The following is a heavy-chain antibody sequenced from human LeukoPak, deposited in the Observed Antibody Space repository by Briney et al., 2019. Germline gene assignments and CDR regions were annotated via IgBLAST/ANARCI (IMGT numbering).Heavy chain of an antibody. CDR1: GGSFSGYY. Sequence: SETLSLTCAVYGGSFSGYYWSWIRQPPGKGLEWIGEINHSGSTNYNPSLKRRVTISVDTSKNQFSLKLSSVKAADTAVYYCARRQRETYYDFWSGYWIFDYWGQGTLVTVSS. CDR2: INHSGST. J-gene: IGHJ4*02. V-gene: IGHV4-34*01. CDR3: ARRQRETYYDFWSGYWIFDY. D-gene: IGHD3-3*01.